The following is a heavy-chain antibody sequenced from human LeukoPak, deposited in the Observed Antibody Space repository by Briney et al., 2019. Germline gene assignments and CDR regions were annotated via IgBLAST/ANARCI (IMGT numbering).Heavy chain of an antibody. Sequence: PGGSLRLSCAASGFTFSRYSINWVRQAPGKGLEWVSFISTSSSYIHYADSVKGRFTISRDNSKNTLYLQMNSLRAEDTAVYYCARRAGAYSHPYDYWGQGTLVTVSS. CDR3: ARRAGAYSHPYDY. D-gene: IGHD4/OR15-4a*01. J-gene: IGHJ4*02. CDR2: ISTSSSYI. CDR1: GFTFSRYS. V-gene: IGHV3-21*04.